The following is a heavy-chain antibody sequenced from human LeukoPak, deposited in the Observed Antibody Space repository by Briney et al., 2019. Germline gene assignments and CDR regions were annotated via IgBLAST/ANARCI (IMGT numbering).Heavy chain of an antibody. V-gene: IGHV1-69*04. CDR3: ARTPTGSLDY. Sequence: SVKVSCKASGGTFSSYAIIWVRQAPGQGLEWMGRIIPILGIANYAQKFQGRVTITADKSTSTAYMELSSLRSEDTAVYYCARTPTGSLDYWGQGTLVTVSS. J-gene: IGHJ4*02. CDR1: GGTFSSYA. CDR2: IIPILGIA. D-gene: IGHD1-1*01.